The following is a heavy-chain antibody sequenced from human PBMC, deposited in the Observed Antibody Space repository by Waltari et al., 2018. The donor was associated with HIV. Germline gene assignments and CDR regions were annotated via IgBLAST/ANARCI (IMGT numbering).Heavy chain of an antibody. CDR2: IYYSGST. CDR1: GGSISSSSYY. D-gene: IGHD6-25*01. J-gene: IGHJ6*02. CDR3: ARGAGPAGGLPGGMDV. Sequence: QLQLQESGPGLVKPSETLSLTCTVSGGSISSSSYYWGWIRQPPGKGLEWIGSIYYSGSTYYNPSLKSRVTISVDTSKNQFSLKLSSVTAADTAVYYCARGAGPAGGLPGGMDVWGQGTTVTVSS. V-gene: IGHV4-39*01.